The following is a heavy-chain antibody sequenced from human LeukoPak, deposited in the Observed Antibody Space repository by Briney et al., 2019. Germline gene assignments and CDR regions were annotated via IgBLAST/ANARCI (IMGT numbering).Heavy chain of an antibody. Sequence: PGGSLRLSCAASGFTFSRYTMHWGRQAPGKGLEYVSGISSKGGSTYYASSVKGRFTISRDNSKNTLYLQMGSLRAEDMAVYYCARDRSGSGDYWGQGSLVTVSS. CDR1: GFTFSRYT. V-gene: IGHV3-64*01. CDR2: ISSKGGST. CDR3: ARDRSGSGDY. D-gene: IGHD2-15*01. J-gene: IGHJ4*02.